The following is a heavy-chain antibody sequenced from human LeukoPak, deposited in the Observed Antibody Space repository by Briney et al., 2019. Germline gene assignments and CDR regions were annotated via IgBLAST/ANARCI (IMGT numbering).Heavy chain of an antibody. CDR1: GGPISSYY. Sequence: SETLSLTCTVSGGPISSYYWRWIQQPPGKGLEWIGYIYYSGSTNYNPALKSRVTISVDTSKNQFSLKLSSVTAADTAVYYCARVYYYDSSGYYPAEYFQNWGQGTLVTVSS. D-gene: IGHD3-22*01. V-gene: IGHV4-59*01. CDR3: ARVYYYDSSGYYPAEYFQN. J-gene: IGHJ1*01. CDR2: IYYSGST.